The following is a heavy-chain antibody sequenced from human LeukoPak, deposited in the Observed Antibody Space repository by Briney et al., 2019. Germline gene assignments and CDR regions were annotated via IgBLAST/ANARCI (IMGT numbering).Heavy chain of an antibody. CDR2: VNPRSGNA. CDR3: ARGVPLGYCTYGVCYPPYYFDY. Sequence: GASVKVSCKASGYTFINYNINWVRQATGQGLEWMGWVNPRSGNAGYLQKFQGRLTITRDTSIDTAYMDPSSLSSEDTAVYYCARGVPLGYCTYGVCYPPYYFDYWGQGTLVTASS. V-gene: IGHV1-8*03. D-gene: IGHD2-8*01. CDR1: GYTFINYN. J-gene: IGHJ4*02.